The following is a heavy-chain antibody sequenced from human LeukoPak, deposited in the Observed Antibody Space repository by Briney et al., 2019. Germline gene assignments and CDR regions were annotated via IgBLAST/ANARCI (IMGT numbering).Heavy chain of an antibody. D-gene: IGHD6-13*01. V-gene: IGHV3-7*01. CDR3: ARDRYSSSWYPDYGMDV. J-gene: IGHJ6*02. CDR1: GFIFSSYW. CDR2: IKQDGSEK. Sequence: GGSLRLSCAASGFIFSSYWMSWVRQAPGKGLEWVANIKQDGSEKYYVDSVKGRFTISRDNAKNSLYLQMNSLRAEDTAVYYCARDRYSSSWYPDYGMDVWGQGTTVTVSS.